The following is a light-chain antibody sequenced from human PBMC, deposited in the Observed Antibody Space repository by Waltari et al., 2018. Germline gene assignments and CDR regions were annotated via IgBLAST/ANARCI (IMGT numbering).Light chain of an antibody. CDR2: WAS. Sequence: DIVVTQSPASLSLSLGARATITRTSSQSVLYRYSNKNFLAWYQQKPGQPPKLLIYWASTRESGVPDRFSGSGSGTDFTLTISSLQAEDVAVYYCQQYYSTIFTFGPGTKVDIK. CDR1: QSVLYRYSNKNF. V-gene: IGKV4-1*01. J-gene: IGKJ3*01. CDR3: QQYYSTIFT.